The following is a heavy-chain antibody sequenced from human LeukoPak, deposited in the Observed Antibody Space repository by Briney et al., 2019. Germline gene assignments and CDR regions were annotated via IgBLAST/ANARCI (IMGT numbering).Heavy chain of an antibody. CDR2: IWYDGSNK. J-gene: IGHJ3*02. Sequence: GGSLRLSCAASGFTFSSYGMHWVRQAPGKGLEWVAVIWYDGSNKDYADSVKGRFTISRDNSKNTLYLQMNSLRAEDTAVYYCAREGRLDRGAFDIWGQGTMVTVSS. CDR3: AREGRLDRGAFDI. V-gene: IGHV3-33*01. D-gene: IGHD3-10*01. CDR1: GFTFSSYG.